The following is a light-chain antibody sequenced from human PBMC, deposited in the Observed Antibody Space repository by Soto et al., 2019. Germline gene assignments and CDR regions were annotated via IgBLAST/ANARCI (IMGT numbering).Light chain of an antibody. Sequence: QSVLTQPPSASGTPGQKVCISCSGSSSNIGGTNYAYWYQQPPGAAPKLLMHSNNLRPSGVPERISGSKFGTAASLAISGLRSENEAVYYCASWDDRLGAVIFGGGTKVTVL. CDR1: SSNIGGTNY. CDR2: SNN. J-gene: IGLJ2*01. V-gene: IGLV1-47*02. CDR3: ASWDDRLGAVI.